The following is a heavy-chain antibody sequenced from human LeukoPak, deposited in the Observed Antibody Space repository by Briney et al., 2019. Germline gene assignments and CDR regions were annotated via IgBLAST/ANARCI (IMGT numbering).Heavy chain of an antibody. CDR1: GGSISSSSYY. D-gene: IGHD1-1*01. V-gene: IGHV4-39*07. Sequence: SETLSLTCTVSGGSISSSSYYWGWIRQPPGKGLEWIGSIYYSGSTYYNPSLKSRVTISVDTSKNQFSLKLSSVTAADTAVYYCARGRREIWNARYYYYMDVWGKGTTVTVSS. CDR2: IYYSGST. CDR3: ARGRREIWNARYYYYMDV. J-gene: IGHJ6*03.